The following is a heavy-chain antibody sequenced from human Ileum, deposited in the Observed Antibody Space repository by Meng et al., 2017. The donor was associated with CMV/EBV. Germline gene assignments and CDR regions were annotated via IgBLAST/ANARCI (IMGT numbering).Heavy chain of an antibody. CDR1: GYTFTGYY. J-gene: IGHJ4*02. D-gene: IGHD1/OR15-1a*01. CDR2: INPNSGGT. V-gene: IGHV1-2*02. Sequence: ASVTVSCKASGYTFTGYYMHWVRQAPGQGLEWMGWINPNSGGTNYAQKFQGRVTMTRDTSISTAYMELSRLRSDDTAVYYCARGEGKLAQFDYWGQGTLVTVSS. CDR3: ARGEGKLAQFDY.